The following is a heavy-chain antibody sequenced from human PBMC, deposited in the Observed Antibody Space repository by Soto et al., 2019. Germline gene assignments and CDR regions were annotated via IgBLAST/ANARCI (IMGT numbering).Heavy chain of an antibody. CDR1: GDTFTNFG. CDR3: ARVLRGVVNWFDP. J-gene: IGHJ5*02. V-gene: IGHV1-18*01. Sequence: ASVKVSCKTSGDTFTNFGLSWVRQAPGQGLEWMGWIATYNSNKNYAQKFQGRLTLSTDTSTSTGYMELKSLEYDDTAVYYCARVLRGVVNWFDPWGQGTLVTVSS. D-gene: IGHD3-10*01. CDR2: IATYNSNK.